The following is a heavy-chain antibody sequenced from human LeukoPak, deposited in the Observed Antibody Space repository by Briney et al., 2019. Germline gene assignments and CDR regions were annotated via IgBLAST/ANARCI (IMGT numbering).Heavy chain of an antibody. CDR3: ARVGVMGWRPSMRYYIHV. V-gene: IGHV3-21*01. CDR2: ISRGSSYI. Sequence: GVSLTLSCAASGYTFSIYNMNCVRHSPGGGLECVTSISRGSSYIYYADSVKRRFTISKDNAKKSLYLQMNSLRVEDTAVYYCARVGVMGWRPSMRYYIHVWGKGTTVTVSS. CDR1: GYTFSIYN. D-gene: IGHD2-15*01. J-gene: IGHJ6*03.